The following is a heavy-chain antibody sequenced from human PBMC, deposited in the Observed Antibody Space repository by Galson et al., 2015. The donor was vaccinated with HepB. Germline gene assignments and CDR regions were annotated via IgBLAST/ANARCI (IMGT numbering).Heavy chain of an antibody. CDR2: ISRSGGTI. V-gene: IGHV3-48*01. CDR1: GFPFSNSGFTFRHYS. Sequence: SLRLSCAASGFPFSNSGFTFRHYSMHWVRQATGKGLEWVLCISRSGGTIYYADSVKGRFTNSRDNAKNTLYLKMNSLRAEDRGVYYCATDGSGKYWGQGTLVTVSS. D-gene: IGHD3-10*01. J-gene: IGHJ4*02. CDR3: ATDGSGKY.